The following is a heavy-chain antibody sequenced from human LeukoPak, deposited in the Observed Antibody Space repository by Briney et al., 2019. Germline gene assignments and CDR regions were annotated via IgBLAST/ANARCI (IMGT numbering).Heavy chain of an antibody. CDR1: GGSISSGSYY. Sequence: SETLSLTCTVSGGSISSGSYYWSWIRQPAGKGLEWIGRIYTSGSTNYNPSLKSRVTISVDTSKNQFSLKLSSVTAADTAVYYCARVPAWRQQLVRGYFDYWGQGTLVTVSS. CDR3: ARVPAWRQQLVRGYFDY. J-gene: IGHJ4*02. D-gene: IGHD6-13*01. V-gene: IGHV4-61*02. CDR2: IYTSGST.